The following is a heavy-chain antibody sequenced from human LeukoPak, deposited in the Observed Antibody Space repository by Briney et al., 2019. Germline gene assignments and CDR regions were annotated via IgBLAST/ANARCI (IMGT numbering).Heavy chain of an antibody. J-gene: IGHJ6*03. Sequence: RASVKVSCKASGYTFTGYYMHWVRQAPGQGLEWMGWINPNSGGANYAQKFQGRVTMTRDTSISTAYMELSRLRSDDTAVYYCAREGELDTAMVTYPRSYYYYMDVWGKGTTVTVSS. CDR1: GYTFTGYY. V-gene: IGHV1-2*02. CDR3: AREGELDTAMVTYPRSYYYYMDV. CDR2: INPNSGGA. D-gene: IGHD5-18*01.